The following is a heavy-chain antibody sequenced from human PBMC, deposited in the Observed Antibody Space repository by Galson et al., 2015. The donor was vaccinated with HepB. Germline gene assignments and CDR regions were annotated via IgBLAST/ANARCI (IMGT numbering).Heavy chain of an antibody. CDR1: GFIFSSYS. V-gene: IGHV3-21*04. Sequence: SLRLSCAASGFIFSSYSMNWVRQAPGKGLEWVSSISSSSSYIYYADSVKGRFTISRDHSKKTLYLQMNSLRVEDTAVYYCAKDPTTTTSAWYFDLWGRGTLVTVSS. CDR3: AKDPTTTTSAWYFDL. D-gene: IGHD5-12*01. J-gene: IGHJ2*01. CDR2: ISSSSSYI.